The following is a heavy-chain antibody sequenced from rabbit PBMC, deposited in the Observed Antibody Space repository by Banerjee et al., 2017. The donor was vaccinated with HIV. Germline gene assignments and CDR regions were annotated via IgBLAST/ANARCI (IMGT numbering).Heavy chain of an antibody. CDR3: ARDPASSRGL. Sequence: QSLEESGGDLVKPGASLTLTCTASGFSFSSIHYMCWVRQAPGKGLEWIGTFYAGNSGSIYYPNWARGRFTISKPSSTTVTLQMTSLTAADTATYFCARDPASSRGLWGPGTLVTVS. J-gene: IGHJ4*01. CDR2: FYAGNSGSI. CDR1: GFSFSSIHY. V-gene: IGHV1S40*01. D-gene: IGHD1-1*01.